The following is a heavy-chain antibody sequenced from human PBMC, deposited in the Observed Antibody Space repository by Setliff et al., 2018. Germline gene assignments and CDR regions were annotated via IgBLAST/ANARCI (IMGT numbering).Heavy chain of an antibody. J-gene: IGHJ4*02. Sequence: GGSLRLSCAASGFTFSSYEMSWVRQAPGKGLEWVSYISSSGSTIYYADSVKGRFTISRDNAKNSLYLQMNSLRAEDTAVYYCARSPGGGSSWYGLNFRYFDYWGQGTLVTVSS. D-gene: IGHD6-13*01. V-gene: IGHV3-48*03. CDR1: GFTFSSYE. CDR3: ARSPGGGSSWYGLNFRYFDY. CDR2: ISSSGSTI.